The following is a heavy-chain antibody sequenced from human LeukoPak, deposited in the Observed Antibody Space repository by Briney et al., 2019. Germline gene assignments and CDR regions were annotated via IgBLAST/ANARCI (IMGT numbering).Heavy chain of an antibody. CDR3: TTIKRGNIFGYFDF. J-gene: IGHJ4*02. CDR2: VFDSGRT. CDR1: GGSMTTHH. V-gene: IGHV4-59*11. Sequence: SETLSLTCTVSGGSMTTHHWNWIRQTPGKGLEWIGYVFDSGRTKENPSLKSRVTLSADTSKNQLSLRLSSVTAADTAVYYCTTIKRGNIFGYFDFWGQGTLVTVSS. D-gene: IGHD5-18*01.